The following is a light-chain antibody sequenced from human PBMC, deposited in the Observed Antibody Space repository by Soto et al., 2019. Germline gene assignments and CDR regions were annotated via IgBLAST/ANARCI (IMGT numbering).Light chain of an antibody. CDR1: QSVAYNSNKENY. CDR2: WAS. J-gene: IGKJ2*01. V-gene: IGKV4-1*01. CDR3: QQYYSIPYT. Sequence: DIVMTQSPDSLAVSLGERATINCKSSQSVAYNSNKENYLAWYQQKPGQPPKLLIYWASTRESGVPDRFSGSESGTDFTLTISSLQAEDVAVYYCQQYYSIPYTFGQGTKLEIK.